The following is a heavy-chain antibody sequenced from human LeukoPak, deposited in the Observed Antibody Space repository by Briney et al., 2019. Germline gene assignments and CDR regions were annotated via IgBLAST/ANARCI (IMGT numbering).Heavy chain of an antibody. CDR1: EFTFSSYS. CDR2: ISGSSSDI. Sequence: KTGGSLRLSCAGSEFTFSSYSMNWVRQAPGKGLEWVSSISGSSSDIYYADSVKGRFTISRDNAKNSLYLQMNSLRAEDTAVYYCAELGITMIGGVWGKGTTVTISS. CDR3: AELGITMIGGV. D-gene: IGHD3-10*02. J-gene: IGHJ6*04. V-gene: IGHV3-21*01.